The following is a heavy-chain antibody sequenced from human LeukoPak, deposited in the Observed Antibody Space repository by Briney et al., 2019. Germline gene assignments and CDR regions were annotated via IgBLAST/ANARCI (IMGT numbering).Heavy chain of an antibody. V-gene: IGHV5-51*01. CDR1: GYSFTSYW. CDR3: ARQGCSGGSCFNVDY. J-gene: IGHJ4*02. Sequence: GESLKISCKGSGYSFTSYWIGWVRQMPGKGLEWMGIIYPGDSDTRYSPSFQGQVTISADKSISTAYLQWSSLKASDTAMYFCARQGCSGGSCFNVDYWGQGTLVIVSS. CDR2: IYPGDSDT. D-gene: IGHD2-15*01.